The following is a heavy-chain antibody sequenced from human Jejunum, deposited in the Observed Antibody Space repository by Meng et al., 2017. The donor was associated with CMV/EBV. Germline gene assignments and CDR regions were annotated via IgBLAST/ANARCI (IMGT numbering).Heavy chain of an antibody. CDR2: IYWDDDK. CDR1: GFSLSTSGVM. CDR3: VHGKLRSPFDY. V-gene: IGHV2-5*02. D-gene: IGHD3-3*01. J-gene: IGHJ4*02. Sequence: CTFSGFSLSTSGVMLGWIRQPPGKALEWLALIYWDDDKRYSPSLKSRLTITKDTSKNQVVLTMTNMDPVDTATYYCVHGKLRSPFDYWGQGTLVTVSS.